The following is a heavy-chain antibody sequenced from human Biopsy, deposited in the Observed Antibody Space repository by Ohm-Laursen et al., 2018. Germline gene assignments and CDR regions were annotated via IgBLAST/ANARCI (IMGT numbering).Heavy chain of an antibody. J-gene: IGHJ2*01. CDR2: INPNSGGT. Sequence: SSVKVSCKASGYTFTDPYMHWVRQAPGQGLEWMGWINPNSGGTNYAQKFQGRVTMTRDTSMSTAYMELNRLRSDDTAVYYCARGGLNYWYFDLWGRGTLVTVSS. CDR3: ARGGLNYWYFDL. CDR1: GYTFTDPY. D-gene: IGHD1-26*01. V-gene: IGHV1-2*02.